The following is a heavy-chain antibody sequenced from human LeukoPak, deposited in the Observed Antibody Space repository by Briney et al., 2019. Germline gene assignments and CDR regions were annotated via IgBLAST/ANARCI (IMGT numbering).Heavy chain of an antibody. J-gene: IGHJ4*02. CDR3: AKRTRAGTNYFDY. CDR1: GFTFSSYA. D-gene: IGHD6-13*01. CDR2: ISGSGGST. Sequence: GGSLRLSCAASGFTFSSYAMSWVRQAPGKGLEWVSAISGSGGSTYYADSVKGRFTISRDNSKNTLYLQMNSLRAEGTAVYYCAKRTRAGTNYFDYWGQGTLVTVSS. V-gene: IGHV3-23*01.